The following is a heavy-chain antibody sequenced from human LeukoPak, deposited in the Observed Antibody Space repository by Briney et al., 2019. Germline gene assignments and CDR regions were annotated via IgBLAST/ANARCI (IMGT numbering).Heavy chain of an antibody. V-gene: IGHV4-31*03. D-gene: IGHD5-12*01. J-gene: IGHJ4*02. CDR2: IYYSGST. CDR1: GGSISSGGYY. CDR3: ARESSGYGRTDY. Sequence: SQTLSLTCTVSGGSISSGGYYWSWLRQHPGKGLEWIRYIYYSGSTYYNPSLKSRVTISVDTSKNQFSLKLSSVTAADTAVYYCARESSGYGRTDYWGQGTLVTVSS.